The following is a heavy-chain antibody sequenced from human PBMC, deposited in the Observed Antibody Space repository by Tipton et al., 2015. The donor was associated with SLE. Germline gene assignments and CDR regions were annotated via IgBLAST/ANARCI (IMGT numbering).Heavy chain of an antibody. CDR2: IHYTGST. J-gene: IGHJ3*01. D-gene: IGHD2-15*01. CDR3: AREHISSLRDAFEV. Sequence: GLVKPSETLSLTCVVSGYSISSSYYWSWIRQSPGKGLEWIGYIHYTGSTEYNPSLKSRVTISVDTSKNQFNLKLRSVTVVDTAMYYCAREHISSLRDAFEVWGQGTKVTVS. CDR1: GYSISSSYY. V-gene: IGHV4-61*01.